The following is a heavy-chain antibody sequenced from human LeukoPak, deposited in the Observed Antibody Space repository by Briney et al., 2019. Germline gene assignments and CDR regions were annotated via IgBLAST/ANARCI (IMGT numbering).Heavy chain of an antibody. V-gene: IGHV3-23*01. J-gene: IGHJ4*02. D-gene: IGHD6-13*01. CDR3: AGHSSSWYFDY. Sequence: GGSLRLPCAASGFTFSSYAMSWVRQAPGKGLEWVSAISGSGGSTYYADSVKGRFTISRDNSKNTLYLQMNSLRAEDTAVYYCAGHSSSWYFDYWGQGTLVTVSS. CDR1: GFTFSSYA. CDR2: ISGSGGST.